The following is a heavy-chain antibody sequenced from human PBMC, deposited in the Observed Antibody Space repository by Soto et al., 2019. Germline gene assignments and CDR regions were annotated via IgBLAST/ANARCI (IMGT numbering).Heavy chain of an antibody. Sequence: GGSLRISCAASGFTVSSNYMSWVRQAPGKGLEWVSVIYSGGSTYYADSVKGRFTISRDNSKNTLYLQMNSLRAEDTAVYYCAREGYCTNGVCLRFWFDPWGQGTLVTVSS. V-gene: IGHV3-66*01. J-gene: IGHJ5*02. CDR3: AREGYCTNGVCLRFWFDP. CDR2: IYSGGST. D-gene: IGHD2-8*01. CDR1: GFTVSSNY.